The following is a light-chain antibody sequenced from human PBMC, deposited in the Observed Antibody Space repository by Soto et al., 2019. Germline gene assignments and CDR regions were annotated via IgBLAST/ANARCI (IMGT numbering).Light chain of an antibody. CDR3: ASYTTHTARFV. Sequence: QSALTQPPSVSGSPEQSVTIPCTGTSSDVGSYNRVSWYHQAPGTAPRLMIYEVSNRPSGVPDRFSGSKSGNTASLTISGLQAEDEADYYCASYTTHTARFVFGTGTKLTVL. V-gene: IGLV2-18*02. J-gene: IGLJ1*01. CDR2: EVS. CDR1: SSDVGSYNR.